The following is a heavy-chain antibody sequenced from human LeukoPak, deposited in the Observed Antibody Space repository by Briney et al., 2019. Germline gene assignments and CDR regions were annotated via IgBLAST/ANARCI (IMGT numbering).Heavy chain of an antibody. CDR2: ISGGGGST. V-gene: IGHV3-23*01. Sequence: GGSLRLSCAASGFTFSSSAMSWVRQAPGKGLEWLSTISGGGGSTYYADSVKGRFTISRDNSKNTLYLQMNSLRAEDTAVYYCAKVRYYDILTGYNDYWGQGTLVTVSS. D-gene: IGHD3-9*01. CDR1: GFTFSSSA. J-gene: IGHJ4*02. CDR3: AKVRYYDILTGYNDY.